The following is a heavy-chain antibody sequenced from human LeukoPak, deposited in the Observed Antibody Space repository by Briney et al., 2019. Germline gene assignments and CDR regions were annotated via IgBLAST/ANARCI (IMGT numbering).Heavy chain of an antibody. CDR3: AREGDFWSGYRPRPHYYYYYYMDV. V-gene: IGHV4-38-2*02. J-gene: IGHJ6*03. D-gene: IGHD3-3*01. CDR2: IYHSGST. Sequence: SETLSLTCTVSGYSISSGYYWGWIRQPPGQGLEWIGSIYHSGSTYYNPSLKSRVTISVDTSKNQFSLKLSSVTAADTAVYYCAREGDFWSGYRPRPHYYYYYYMDVWGKGTTVTVSS. CDR1: GYSISSGYY.